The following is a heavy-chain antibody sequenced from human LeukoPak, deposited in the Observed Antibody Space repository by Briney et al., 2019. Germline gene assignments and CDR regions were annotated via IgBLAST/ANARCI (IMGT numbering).Heavy chain of an antibody. D-gene: IGHD2-15*01. CDR3: ARSPYCTGGSCYLLY. CDR2: IYYGGST. J-gene: IGHJ4*02. CDR1: GGSISSGGYY. V-gene: IGHV4-31*03. Sequence: LSLTCTVSGGSISSGGYYWSWIRQYPGKGLEWIGYIYYGGSTYYTPSLKSRVTISVDTSENQFSLNLSSVTAADTAVYYCARSPYCTGGSCYLLYWGQGTLVTVSS.